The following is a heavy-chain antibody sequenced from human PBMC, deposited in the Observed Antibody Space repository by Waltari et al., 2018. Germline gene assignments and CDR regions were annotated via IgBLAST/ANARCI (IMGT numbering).Heavy chain of an antibody. D-gene: IGHD3-10*01. CDR3: ARSNSPGDWFDP. V-gene: IGHV4-59*01. Sequence: QVQLQESGPGLVKPSETLSLTCTVPGGSISSSYWSWIRQPPGKGLEWIGYIYYSGSTNYNPSLKSRVTISVDTSKNQFSLKLSSVTAADTAVYYCARSNSPGDWFDPWGQGTLVTVSS. J-gene: IGHJ5*02. CDR1: GGSISSSY. CDR2: IYYSGST.